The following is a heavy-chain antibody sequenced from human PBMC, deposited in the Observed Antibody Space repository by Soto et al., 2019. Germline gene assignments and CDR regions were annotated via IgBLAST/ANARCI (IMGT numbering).Heavy chain of an antibody. Sequence: GGSLRLSCAASGFTFSNYALSWVRQAPGKGPEWVSVSGSTGVTYYADSVKGRFTISRDNSKNTLYLQMNSLRAEDTALYYCVRTGDDYWGQGTLVTVSS. CDR1: GFTFSNYA. V-gene: IGHV3-23*01. J-gene: IGHJ4*02. CDR2: SGSTGVT. D-gene: IGHD7-27*01. CDR3: VRTGDDY.